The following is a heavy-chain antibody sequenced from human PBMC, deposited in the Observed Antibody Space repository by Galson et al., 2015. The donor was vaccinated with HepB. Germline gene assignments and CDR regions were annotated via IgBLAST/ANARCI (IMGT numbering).Heavy chain of an antibody. CDR1: GFTFDDYA. D-gene: IGHD5-18*01. V-gene: IGHV3-9*01. CDR2: ISWNSGSI. CDR3: AKSVEFGYDNDAFDI. Sequence: SLRLSCAASGFTFDDYAMHWVRQAPGKGLEWVSGISWNSGSIGYADSVKGRFTISRDNAKNSLYLQMNSLRAEDTALYYCAKSVEFGYDNDAFDIWGQGTMVTVSS. J-gene: IGHJ3*02.